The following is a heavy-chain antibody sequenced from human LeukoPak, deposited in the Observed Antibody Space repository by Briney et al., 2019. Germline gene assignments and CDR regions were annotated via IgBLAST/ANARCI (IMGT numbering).Heavy chain of an antibody. J-gene: IGHJ6*02. CDR3: TRDLMDYDVSTGLHHYYMDV. V-gene: IGHV3-74*01. Sequence: GGSLRLSCVASGSTFSSYWMHWVRQDPRKGLVWVSRINGDGRNINYADSVRGRFTISRDNAKNTLFLQMNTLRVEDTAVYYCTRDLMDYDVSTGLHHYYMDVWGQGTTVTVSS. CDR1: GSTFSSYW. D-gene: IGHD3-9*01. CDR2: INGDGRNI.